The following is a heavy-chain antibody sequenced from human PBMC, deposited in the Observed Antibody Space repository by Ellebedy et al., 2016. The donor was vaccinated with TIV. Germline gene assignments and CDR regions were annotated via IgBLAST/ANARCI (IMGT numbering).Heavy chain of an antibody. D-gene: IGHD4-17*01. Sequence: PGESLKISCAASGFTFSNCGMHWVRQAPGKGLEWVAVISYDGSTEYYADSVKGRFTISRDNSKTMVYLQLNSLTAEDTAVYYGVKEGEGGDYNSHFQYWGQGNLVTVSS. V-gene: IGHV3-30*18. CDR3: VKEGEGGDYNSHFQY. CDR2: ISYDGSTE. CDR1: GFTFSNCG. J-gene: IGHJ4*02.